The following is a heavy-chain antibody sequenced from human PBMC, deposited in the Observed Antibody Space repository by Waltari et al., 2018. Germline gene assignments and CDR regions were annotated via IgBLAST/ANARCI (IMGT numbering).Heavy chain of an antibody. CDR2: INPSGGST. V-gene: IGHV1-46*01. CDR1: GYTFTSYY. J-gene: IGHJ2*01. D-gene: IGHD3-22*01. CDR3: ARDVNYYDSSGYHRTYWYFDL. Sequence: QVQLVQSGAEVKKPGASVKVSCKASGYTFTSYYMHWVRQAPGQGLEWMGIINPSGGSTSYAQKFQGRVTMTRDTSTSTVYMELSSLRSEETAVYYCARDVNYYDSSGYHRTYWYFDLWGRGTLVTVSS.